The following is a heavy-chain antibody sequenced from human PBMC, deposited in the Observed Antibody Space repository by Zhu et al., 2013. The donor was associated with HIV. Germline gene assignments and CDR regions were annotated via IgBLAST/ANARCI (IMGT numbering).Heavy chain of an antibody. CDR1: NYSFSAYY. J-gene: IGHJ1*01. CDR2: INPHNGDT. CDR3: AREDYRVGAPFDY. Sequence: QVQLLQSESEMREPGSSLRLSCQASNYSFSAYYIHWLRQAPGQGLEWIGYINPHNGDTNYAQDFQGRVTLSTDTSINTAYMELKTMTVDDTAIYLCAREDYRVGAPFDYWGQGTLVAISS. D-gene: IGHD1-26*01. V-gene: IGHV1-2*02.